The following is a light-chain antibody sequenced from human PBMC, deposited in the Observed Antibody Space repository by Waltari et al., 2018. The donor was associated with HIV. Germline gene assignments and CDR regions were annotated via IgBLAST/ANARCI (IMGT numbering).Light chain of an antibody. CDR1: QSIRIN. CDR2: DAS. J-gene: IGKJ1*01. V-gene: IGKV3-15*01. Sequence: EIVMTQSSATLSVSLGERATLSCRASQSIRINLAWYQQKPGQAPRLLIYDASTRATGIPARFRGSGSGTEFTLTISSLQSEDFAVYYCQQYNNWPPLTFGQGTKVEIK. CDR3: QQYNNWPPLT.